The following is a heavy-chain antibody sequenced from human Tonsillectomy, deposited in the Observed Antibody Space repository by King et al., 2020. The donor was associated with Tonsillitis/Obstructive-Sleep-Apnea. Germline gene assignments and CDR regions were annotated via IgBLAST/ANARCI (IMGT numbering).Heavy chain of an antibody. CDR1: GGSFSGYY. J-gene: IGHJ6*03. CDR2: INHSGST. CDR3: ATEWVYCSSTSCRYYYMDV. D-gene: IGHD2-2*01. Sequence: VQLQQWGAGLLKPSENLSLNCAVYGGSFSGYYWSWIRQPPGKGMEWIGEINHSGSTNYNPSLKSRVTISVDTSKNQFSLKLSSVTAADTAVYYCATEWVYCSSTSCRYYYMDVWGKGTTVTVSS. V-gene: IGHV4-34*01.